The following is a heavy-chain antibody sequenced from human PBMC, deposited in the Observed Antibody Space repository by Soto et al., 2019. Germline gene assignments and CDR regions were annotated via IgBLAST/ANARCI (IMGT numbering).Heavy chain of an antibody. J-gene: IGHJ4*02. Sequence: EVQLVESGGGLVKPGGSLRLSCAASGFTFSSYSMNWVRQAPGKGLEWVSSISSSSSYIYYADSVKGRFTTSRDNAKNSLYLQMNSQRAEDTALYYCARDLRGGIAAAGINYWGQGTLVTGPS. CDR1: GFTFSSYS. CDR3: ARDLRGGIAAAGINY. V-gene: IGHV3-21*01. CDR2: ISSSSSYI. D-gene: IGHD6-13*01.